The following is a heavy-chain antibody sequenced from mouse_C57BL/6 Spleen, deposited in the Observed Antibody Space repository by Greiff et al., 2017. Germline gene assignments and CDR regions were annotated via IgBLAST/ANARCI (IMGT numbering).Heavy chain of an antibody. J-gene: IGHJ1*03. CDR2: ISSGSSTI. D-gene: IGHD1-1*01. CDR1: GFTFSDYG. Sequence: EVQLQESGGGLVKPGGSLKLSCAASGFTFSDYGMHWVRQAPEKGLEWVAYISSGSSTIYYADTVKGRFTISRDNAKNTLFLQMTSLRSEDTAMYYCARGYYGTFDVWGTGTTVTVSS. V-gene: IGHV5-17*01. CDR3: ARGYYGTFDV.